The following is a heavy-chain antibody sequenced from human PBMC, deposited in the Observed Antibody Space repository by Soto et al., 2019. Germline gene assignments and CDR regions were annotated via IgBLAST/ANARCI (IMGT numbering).Heavy chain of an antibody. CDR3: ARDSSSWYNWFDP. Sequence: SVKVSCKASGGTFSSYAISWVRQAPGQGLEWMGGIIPIFGTANYAQKFQGRVTITADESTSTAYMELSSLRSEDTAVYYCARDSSSWYNWFDPWGQGTMVIVSS. J-gene: IGHJ5*02. V-gene: IGHV1-69*13. D-gene: IGHD6-13*01. CDR2: IIPIFGTA. CDR1: GGTFSSYA.